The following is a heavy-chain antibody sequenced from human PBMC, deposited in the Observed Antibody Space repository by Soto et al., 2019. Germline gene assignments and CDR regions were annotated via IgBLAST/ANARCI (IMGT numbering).Heavy chain of an antibody. Sequence: QVQLVQSGAEVKKPGSSVKVSCKASGGTFSSYTISWVRQAPGQGLEWMGRIIPILGIANYAQKFQGRVTITADKATSTAYMELSSLRSEDTAVYYCARDTGRRRRYYYYGMDVWGQGTTVTVSS. CDR3: ARDTGRRRRYYYYGMDV. CDR1: GGTFSSYT. CDR2: IIPILGIA. V-gene: IGHV1-69*08. D-gene: IGHD1-1*01. J-gene: IGHJ6*02.